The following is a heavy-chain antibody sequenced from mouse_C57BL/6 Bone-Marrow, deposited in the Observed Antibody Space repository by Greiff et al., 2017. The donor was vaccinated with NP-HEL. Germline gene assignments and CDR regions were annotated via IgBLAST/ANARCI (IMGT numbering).Heavy chain of an antibody. CDR1: GYTFTSYW. D-gene: IGHD3-2*02. CDR3: TRSRGGSGYVTY. Sequence: QVQLQQPGAELVRPGSSVKLSRKASGYTFTSYWMHWVKQRPIQGLEWIGNLDPSDSAPHYNQKFKVKATLTVDKSSSTAYMQLSSLTSEDSTVYYCTRSRGGSGYVTYGDQGTLVTVSA. J-gene: IGHJ3*01. V-gene: IGHV1-52*01. CDR2: LDPSDSAP.